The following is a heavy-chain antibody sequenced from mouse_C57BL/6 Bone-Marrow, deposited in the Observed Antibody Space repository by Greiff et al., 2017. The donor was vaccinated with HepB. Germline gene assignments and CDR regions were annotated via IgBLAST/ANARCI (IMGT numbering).Heavy chain of an antibody. V-gene: IGHV5-17*01. CDR1: GFTFSDYG. D-gene: IGHD2-10*02. J-gene: IGHJ2*01. CDR2: ISSGSSTI. Sequence: EVNLVESGGGLVKPGGSLKLSCAASGFTFSDYGMHWVRQAPEKGLEWVAYISSGSSTIYYADTVKGRFTISRDNAKNTLFLQMTSLRSEDTAMYYCARGLVWYLYYFDYWGQGTTLTVSS. CDR3: ARGLVWYLYYFDY.